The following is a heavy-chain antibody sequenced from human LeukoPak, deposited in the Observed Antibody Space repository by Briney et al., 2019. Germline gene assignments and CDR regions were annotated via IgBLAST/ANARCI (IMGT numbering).Heavy chain of an antibody. V-gene: IGHV4-34*01. J-gene: IGHJ4*02. D-gene: IGHD3-10*01. CDR1: GGSFSGYY. CDR3: AGAPYYYGSGSYPH. CDR2: INHSGST. Sequence: SETLSLTCAVYGGSFSGYYWSWIRQPPGKGLEWIGEINHSGSTNYNPSLKSRVTISVDTSENQFSLKLSSVTAADTAVYYCAGAPYYYGSGSYPHWGQGTLVTVSP.